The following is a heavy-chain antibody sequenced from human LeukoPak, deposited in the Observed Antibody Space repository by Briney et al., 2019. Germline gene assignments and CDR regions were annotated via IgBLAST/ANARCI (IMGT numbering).Heavy chain of an antibody. CDR1: GGSISSGSYY. J-gene: IGHJ4*02. D-gene: IGHD3-10*02. CDR2: IYTSGST. Sequence: SQTLSLTCTVSGGSISSGSYYWSWIRQPAGKGLEWIGRIYTSGSTNYNPSLKSRVTISVDTSKNQFSLKLSSVTAADTAVYYCARVGITTIGDYWGQGTLVTVSS. V-gene: IGHV4-61*02. CDR3: ARVGITTIGDY.